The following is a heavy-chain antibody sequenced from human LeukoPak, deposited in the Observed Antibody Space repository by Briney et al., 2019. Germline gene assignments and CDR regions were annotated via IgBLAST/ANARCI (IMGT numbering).Heavy chain of an antibody. CDR1: GYTFTSYG. CDR2: ISAYNGNT. J-gene: IGHJ5*02. CDR3: ARDLGWFGELSSSGWFDP. Sequence: GASVKVSCKASGYTFTSYGISWVRQAPGQGLEWMGWISAYNGNTNYAQKLQGRVTMTTDTSTSTAYMELRSLTSDDTAVYYCARDLGWFGELSSSGWFDPWGQGTLVTVSS. D-gene: IGHD3-10*01. V-gene: IGHV1-18*01.